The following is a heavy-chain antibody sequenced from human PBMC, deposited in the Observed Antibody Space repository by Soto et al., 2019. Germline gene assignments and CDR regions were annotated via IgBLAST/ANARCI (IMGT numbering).Heavy chain of an antibody. J-gene: IGHJ6*02. CDR2: IYPGDSDT. CDR1: GYSLTSDW. V-gene: IGHV5-51*01. CDR3: ARFSTGGNTPPDYYGMDV. D-gene: IGHD5-18*01. Sequence: PGESLKTSCKGSGYSLTSDWIGWVRQIPGKGLEWMGIIYPGDSDTRYSTSFQCQRTISADKSISTAYLQWSSLKASDTAMYYCARFSTGGNTPPDYYGMDVWGQGTTVTVSS.